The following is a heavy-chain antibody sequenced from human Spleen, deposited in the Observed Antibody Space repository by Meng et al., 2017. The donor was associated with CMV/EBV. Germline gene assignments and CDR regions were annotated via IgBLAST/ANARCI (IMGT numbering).Heavy chain of an antibody. Sequence: ASVKVSCKTSGYPFRNNALTWVRQAPGQGLEWMGWISTYNYNTNYAQTFQGRITMTADPSTNTAHMELRSLSADDTAINYCARDFSSGLFDFWGQGTLVTVSS. CDR1: GYPFRNNA. D-gene: IGHD6-19*01. V-gene: IGHV1-18*01. CDR3: ARDFSSGLFDF. CDR2: ISTYNYNT. J-gene: IGHJ4*02.